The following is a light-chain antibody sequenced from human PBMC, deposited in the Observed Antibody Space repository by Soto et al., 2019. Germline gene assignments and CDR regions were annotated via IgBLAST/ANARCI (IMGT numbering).Light chain of an antibody. Sequence: QSVLTQPASVSGSPGQSITISCTGTSSNVGSYKLVSWYQQHPGKAPNLMIFEVNKRPSGVSNRFSGSKSGNTASLTISGLKVQDEAAYYCCSSRGSPTYVFGTGTKVTVL. J-gene: IGLJ1*01. CDR2: EVN. V-gene: IGLV2-23*02. CDR3: CSSRGSPTYV. CDR1: SSNVGSYKL.